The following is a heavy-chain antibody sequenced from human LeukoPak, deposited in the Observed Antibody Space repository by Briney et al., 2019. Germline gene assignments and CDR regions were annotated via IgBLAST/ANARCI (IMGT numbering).Heavy chain of an antibody. CDR3: ASEGYSSTPDY. CDR2: IIPIFGTA. V-gene: IGHV1-69*06. D-gene: IGHD6-19*01. Sequence: GASVKVSCKASGGTFSRYAISWVRQAPGQGLEWMGGIIPIFGTANYAQKFQGRVTITADKSTSTAYMELNSLRSEDTAVYYCASEGYSSTPDYWGQGTLLTVSS. CDR1: GGTFSRYA. J-gene: IGHJ4*02.